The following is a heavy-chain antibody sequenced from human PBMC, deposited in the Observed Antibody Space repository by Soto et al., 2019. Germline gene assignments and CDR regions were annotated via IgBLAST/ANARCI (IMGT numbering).Heavy chain of an antibody. Sequence: ASVKVSCKASGYTFTSYYMHWVRQAPGQGLEWMGIINPSGGSTSYAQKFQGRVTMTRDTSTSTVYMELSSLRSEDTAVYYCARDLIAIDCSSTSCLYYYSYGMDVWGQGPTVTVSS. D-gene: IGHD2-2*01. J-gene: IGHJ6*02. V-gene: IGHV1-46*01. CDR1: GYTFTSYY. CDR3: ARDLIAIDCSSTSCLYYYSYGMDV. CDR2: INPSGGST.